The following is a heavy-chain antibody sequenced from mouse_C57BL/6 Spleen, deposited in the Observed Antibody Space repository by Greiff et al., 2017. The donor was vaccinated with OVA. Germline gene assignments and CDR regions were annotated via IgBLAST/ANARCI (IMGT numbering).Heavy chain of an antibody. CDR2: IWSGGST. D-gene: IGHD2-3*01. Sequence: VQLQESGPGLVQPSQSLYITCTVSGFSFTSYGVHWVRQSPGKGLEWLGVIWSGGSTDYNAAFISRPSTSKDKSKSHVFFKMNSRQADDTAIYYWSRDGYYVDYWGQGTTLTVSS. CDR3: SRDGYYVDY. J-gene: IGHJ2*01. CDR1: GFSFTSYG. V-gene: IGHV2-2*01.